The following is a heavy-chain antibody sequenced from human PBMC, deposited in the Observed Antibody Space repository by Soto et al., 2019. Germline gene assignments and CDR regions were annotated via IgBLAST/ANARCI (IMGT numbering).Heavy chain of an antibody. CDR2: IYYSGST. Sequence: SETLSLTCTVSGGSISSYYWSWIRQPPGKGLEWIGYIYYSGSTNYNPSLKSRVTISVDTSKNQFSLKLSSVTAADTAVYYCAGVDLGYSGSYHHRDYWGQGTLVTVSS. V-gene: IGHV4-59*01. CDR1: GGSISSYY. J-gene: IGHJ4*02. D-gene: IGHD1-26*01. CDR3: AGVDLGYSGSYHHRDY.